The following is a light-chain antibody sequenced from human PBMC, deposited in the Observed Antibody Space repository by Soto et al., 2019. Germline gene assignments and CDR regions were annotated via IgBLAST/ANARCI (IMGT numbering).Light chain of an antibody. CDR3: SSYTSSTFYV. Sequence: SSIGSNYIYWYQQLPGTAPKLLIYRDSQRPSGVPDRFSGSKSGTSASLAISGLRSEDEADYYCSSYTSSTFYVVGTGTKLTVL. CDR2: RDS. V-gene: IGLV1-47*01. J-gene: IGLJ1*01. CDR1: SSIGSNY.